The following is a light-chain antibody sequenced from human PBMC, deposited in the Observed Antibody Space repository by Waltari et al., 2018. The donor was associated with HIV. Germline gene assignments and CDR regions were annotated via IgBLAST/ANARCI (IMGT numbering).Light chain of an antibody. Sequence: EIVLTQSPGTLSLSPGERATLSCRASQSVTSSFLSWYQQKPGQAPRLLIYGASSRATGIPDRFSGGGSGTDFTLTISRLEPEDFAVDYCQQYGSSPLTFGGGTKVDIK. CDR3: QQYGSSPLT. CDR2: GAS. V-gene: IGKV3-20*01. CDR1: QSVTSSF. J-gene: IGKJ4*01.